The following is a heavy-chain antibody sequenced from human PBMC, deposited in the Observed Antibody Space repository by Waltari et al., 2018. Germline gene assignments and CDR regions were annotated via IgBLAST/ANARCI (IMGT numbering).Heavy chain of an antibody. J-gene: IGHJ5*02. V-gene: IGHV4-34*01. Sequence: QVQLQQWGAGLLKPSETLSLTCAVYGGSFSGYYWSWIRQPPGKGLEWIGEINHSGSTNYNPSLKSRVTISVDTSKNQFSLKLSSVTAADTAVYYCAEGAGKGIYNWFDPWGQGTLVTVSS. CDR3: AEGAGKGIYNWFDP. D-gene: IGHD6-13*01. CDR2: INHSGST. CDR1: GGSFSGYY.